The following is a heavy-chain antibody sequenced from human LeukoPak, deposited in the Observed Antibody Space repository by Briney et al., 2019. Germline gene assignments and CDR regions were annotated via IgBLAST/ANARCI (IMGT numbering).Heavy chain of an antibody. D-gene: IGHD3-10*01. CDR2: IYSGGST. J-gene: IGHJ4*02. CDR1: GLTVSKNY. Sequence: GGSLRLSCAASGLTVSKNYMIWVRQAPGKGLEAVSVIYSGGSTYYADSVRGRFTISRDNSKNTLYFQMNSLRVEDTAVYYCARVGGHWGQGTLVTVSS. V-gene: IGHV3-53*01. CDR3: ARVGGH.